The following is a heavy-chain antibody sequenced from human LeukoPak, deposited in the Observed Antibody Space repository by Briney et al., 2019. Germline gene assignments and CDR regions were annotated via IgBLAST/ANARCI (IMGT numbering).Heavy chain of an antibody. D-gene: IGHD3-3*01. CDR3: ARDFLEDSY. J-gene: IGHJ4*02. CDR2: ISSSSSTI. CDR1: GFTFSSYN. Sequence: PGGSLRLSCAASGFTFSSYNMNWVRQAPGKGLEGLSYISSSSSTIYYADSVKGRFTISRDNAKNALYLQMNSLRAEDTAVYYCARDFLEDSYWGQGTLVTVSS. V-gene: IGHV3-48*01.